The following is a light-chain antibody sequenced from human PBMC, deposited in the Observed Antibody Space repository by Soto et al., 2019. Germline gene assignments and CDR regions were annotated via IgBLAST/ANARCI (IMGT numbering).Light chain of an antibody. CDR2: DAS. V-gene: IGKV3-11*01. CDR1: QSVSKY. CDR3: LQRSKWPWT. Sequence: EIVLTQSPATLPLSPGERATLSCRASQSVSKYLVWYQQKPSQAPRLLIYDASNRATGIPARFSGSGSGTDFTLTISSLEPEDFAVYYCLQRSKWPWTFGQGTKVDIK. J-gene: IGKJ1*01.